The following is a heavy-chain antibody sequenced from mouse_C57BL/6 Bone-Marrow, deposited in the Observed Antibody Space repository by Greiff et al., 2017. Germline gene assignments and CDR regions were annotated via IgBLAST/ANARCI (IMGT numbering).Heavy chain of an antibody. CDR1: GFTFSDYY. CDR2: ISNGGGST. J-gene: IGHJ4*01. D-gene: IGHD1-1*01. V-gene: IGHV5-12*01. CDR3: ARALITTDAMDY. Sequence: EVKLVESGGGLVQPGGSLKLSCAASGFTFSDYYMYWVRQTPEKRLEWVAYISNGGGSTYYPDTVKGRFTISRDNAKNTLYLQMSRLKSEDTAMYCCARALITTDAMDYWGQGTSVTVSS.